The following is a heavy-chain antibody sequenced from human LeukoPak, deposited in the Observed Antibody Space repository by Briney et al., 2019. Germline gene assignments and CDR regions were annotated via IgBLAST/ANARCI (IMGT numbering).Heavy chain of an antibody. CDR2: ISESSSFI. CDR3: ARQRGYCSSGVCRGWFDP. J-gene: IGHJ5*02. D-gene: IGHD2-8*01. Sequence: GGSLRLSCAASGFTFRNYNMNWVRQAPGKGLEWVSSISESSSFIQYADSLKGRFAISRDNAKNSLYLQMNSLRAEDTAGYYCARQRGYCSSGVCRGWFDPWGQGTLVTVSS. V-gene: IGHV3-21*01. CDR1: GFTFRNYN.